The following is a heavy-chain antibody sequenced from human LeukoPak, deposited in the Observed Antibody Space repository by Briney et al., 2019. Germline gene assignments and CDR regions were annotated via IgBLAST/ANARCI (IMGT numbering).Heavy chain of an antibody. CDR2: INHSGST. V-gene: IGHV4-34*01. Sequence: SETLSLTCAVYGGSFSGYYWSWIRQPPGKGLEWIGEINHSGSTNYNPSLKSRVTISVDTSKNRFSLKLSSATAADTAVYYCARGNSVRAFDIWGQGTMVTVSS. CDR3: ARGNSVRAFDI. J-gene: IGHJ3*02. D-gene: IGHD5/OR15-5a*01. CDR1: GGSFSGYY.